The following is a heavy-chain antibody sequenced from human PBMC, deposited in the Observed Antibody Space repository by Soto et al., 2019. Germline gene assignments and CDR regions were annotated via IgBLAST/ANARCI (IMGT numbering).Heavy chain of an antibody. CDR2: ISHSGST. J-gene: IGHJ4*02. CDR3: ARDRMI. Sequence: QLQLQESGSGLVKPSQTLSLTCAVSGGSISSGGYSWSWIRQPPGKGLEWIGYISHSGSTYYNPSLKTRVTTSVDGSKFQFSLVLSCVTAADTAVYYCARDRMIWCQGTLVTVSS. CDR1: GGSISSGGYS. V-gene: IGHV4-30-2*01. D-gene: IGHD3-16*01.